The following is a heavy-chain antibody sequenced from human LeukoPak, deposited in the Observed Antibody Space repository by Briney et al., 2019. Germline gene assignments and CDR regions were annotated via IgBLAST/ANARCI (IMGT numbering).Heavy chain of an antibody. CDR2: IYYSGST. Sequence: SETLSLTCTVSSGSISTSNYYWGWVRQPPGKALEWFGNIYYSGSTNYNPSLKSRVTISVDTSKNQFSLKLSSVTAADTAVYYCARAVAGDTIYYYYYMDVWGKGTTVTISS. D-gene: IGHD6-19*01. V-gene: IGHV4-61*05. CDR1: SGSISTSNYY. J-gene: IGHJ6*03. CDR3: ARAVAGDTIYYYYYMDV.